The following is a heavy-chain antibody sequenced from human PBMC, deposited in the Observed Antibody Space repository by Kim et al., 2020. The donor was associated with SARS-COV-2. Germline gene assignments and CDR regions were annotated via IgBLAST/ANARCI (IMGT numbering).Heavy chain of an antibody. D-gene: IGHD3-10*01. CDR1: GGSISSDY. V-gene: IGHV4-59*08. CDR3: ARQFYGSGSSNRRFDP. Sequence: SETLSLTCTVSGGSISSDYWTWIRQPPGKGLEWIGNIYYSGSTNYNPSLKSRVTISVDTSKNQFSLKLSSVPAADTAVYYCARQFYGSGSSNRRFDPWG. J-gene: IGHJ5*02. CDR2: IYYSGST.